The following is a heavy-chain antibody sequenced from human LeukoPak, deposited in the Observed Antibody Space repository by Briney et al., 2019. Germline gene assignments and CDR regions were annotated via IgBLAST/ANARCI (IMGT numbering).Heavy chain of an antibody. CDR3: ARDHYGSGSY. V-gene: IGHV3-11*05. J-gene: IGHJ4*02. CDR2: ISGSSSFT. D-gene: IGHD3-10*01. Sequence: PGGSLRLSCAASGFTFSDYYMNWIRQAPGKGLEWVSYISGSSSFTNYADSVKGRFTISRENAKNSLYLQMNSLRAEDTAVYYCARDHYGSGSYWGQGTLVSVSS. CDR1: GFTFSDYY.